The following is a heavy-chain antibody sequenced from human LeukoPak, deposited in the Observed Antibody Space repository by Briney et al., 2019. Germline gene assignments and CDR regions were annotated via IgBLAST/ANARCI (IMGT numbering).Heavy chain of an antibody. V-gene: IGHV4-59*11. D-gene: IGHD2-15*01. CDR2: ISNSGST. Sequence: SETLSLTCTVSGGSISSHYWTWIRQSPVKGLEWIGDISNSGSTSYNPSLKSRVTISIDTSKNQFSLKLSSVTAADTAVYYCGRDALVGYFSYYYMDVRGKGTTVTVSS. CDR3: GRDALVGYFSYYYMDV. J-gene: IGHJ6*03. CDR1: GGSISSHY.